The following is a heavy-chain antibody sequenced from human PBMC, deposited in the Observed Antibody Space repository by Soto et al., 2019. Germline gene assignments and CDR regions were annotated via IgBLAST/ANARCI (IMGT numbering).Heavy chain of an antibody. V-gene: IGHV3-66*01. CDR1: GFTVSSNY. Sequence: PGGSLRLSCAASGFTVSSNYMSWVRQAPGKGLEWVSVIYSGGSTYYADSVKGRFTISRDNSKNTLYLQMNSLRAEDTAVYYCERGHSGYYYYYMDVWGKGTTVTVSS. D-gene: IGHD3-10*01. J-gene: IGHJ6*03. CDR3: ERGHSGYYYYYMDV. CDR2: IYSGGST.